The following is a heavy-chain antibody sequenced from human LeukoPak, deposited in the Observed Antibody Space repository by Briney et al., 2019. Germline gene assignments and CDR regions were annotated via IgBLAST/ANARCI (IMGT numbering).Heavy chain of an antibody. CDR1: GFTFSSYW. J-gene: IGHJ4*02. D-gene: IGHD3-22*01. V-gene: IGHV3-21*01. CDR2: ISPSSSYI. Sequence: GGSLRLSCAASGFTFSSYWMTWVRQAPGKGLEWVSSISPSSSYIHYADSMKGRFTISRDNAKTSLYLQMNSLREEDTAVYYCAREGTNFDSSGPDYWGQGTLVTVSS. CDR3: AREGTNFDSSGPDY.